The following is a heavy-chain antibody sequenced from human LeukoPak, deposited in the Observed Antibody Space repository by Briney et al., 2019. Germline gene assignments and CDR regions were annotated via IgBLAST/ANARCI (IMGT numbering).Heavy chain of an antibody. V-gene: IGHV3-30-3*01. Sequence: GRSLRLSCTASGFTFSTYAMHWVRQAPGKGLEWVAVISYDASNKYYADSVKGRFTISRDNSKNTLYLQMNSLRAEDTAVYYCAKDREPHPEVWFGALDYWGQGTLVTVSS. J-gene: IGHJ4*02. CDR2: ISYDASNK. CDR1: GFTFSTYA. CDR3: AKDREPHPEVWFGALDY. D-gene: IGHD3-10*01.